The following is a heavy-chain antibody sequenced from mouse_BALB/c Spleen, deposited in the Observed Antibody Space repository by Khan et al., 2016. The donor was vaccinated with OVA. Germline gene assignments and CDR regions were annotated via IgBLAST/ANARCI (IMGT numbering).Heavy chain of an antibody. CDR1: GYSITSGYF. CDR3: ARGGSSGPAWFAY. V-gene: IGHV3-6*02. CDR2: IRYDGSN. Sequence: EVQLQESGPGLVKPTQSLSLTCSVTGYSITSGYFWNWIRQFPGNKLEWVGYIRYDGSNNYNPSLKNRISITRDTSKHQFFLKLNSVTTEDTATYDCARGGSSGPAWFAYWGQGTLVTVSA. J-gene: IGHJ3*01. D-gene: IGHD3-1*01.